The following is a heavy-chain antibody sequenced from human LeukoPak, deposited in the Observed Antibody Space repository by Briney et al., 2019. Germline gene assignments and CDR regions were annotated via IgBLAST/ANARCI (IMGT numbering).Heavy chain of an antibody. CDR2: IYYSGST. Sequence: PSETLSLTCTVSGGSISSYYWSWIRQPPGKGLEWIGYIYYSGSTNYNPSLKSRVTISVDTSKNQFSLKLSSVTAADTAVYYCARHSYSGYVIPIDFDYWGQGTLVTVSS. V-gene: IGHV4-59*01. CDR1: GGSISSYY. CDR3: ARHSYSGYVIPIDFDY. D-gene: IGHD5-12*01. J-gene: IGHJ4*02.